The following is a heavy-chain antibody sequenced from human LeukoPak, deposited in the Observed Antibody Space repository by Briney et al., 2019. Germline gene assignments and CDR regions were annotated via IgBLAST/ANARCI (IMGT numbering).Heavy chain of an antibody. D-gene: IGHD3-22*01. V-gene: IGHV1-18*01. J-gene: IGHJ4*02. CDR1: GYTFTSYG. Sequence: GASVKVSCKASGYTFTSYGISWVRQAPGQGLEWMGWISAYNGNTNYAQKLQGRVTMTTDTSTSTAYMELRSLRSDDTAVYYCARGLSYYYDSSGYHHFDYWGQGTLVPVSS. CDR2: ISAYNGNT. CDR3: ARGLSYYYDSSGYHHFDY.